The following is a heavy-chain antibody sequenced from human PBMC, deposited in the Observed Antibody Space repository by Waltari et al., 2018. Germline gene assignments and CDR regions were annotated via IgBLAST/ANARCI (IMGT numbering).Heavy chain of an antibody. CDR1: GGSISSYY. V-gene: IGHV4-59*01. Sequence: QVQLQESGSRLVKPSETLSLTCTVSGGSISSYYWSWIRQPPGKGLEWIGYIYYSGSTNYNPSLKSRVTISVDTSKNQFSLKLSSVTAADTAVYYCARDHPGWFDPWGQGTLVTVSS. CDR2: IYYSGST. CDR3: ARDHPGWFDP. J-gene: IGHJ5*02.